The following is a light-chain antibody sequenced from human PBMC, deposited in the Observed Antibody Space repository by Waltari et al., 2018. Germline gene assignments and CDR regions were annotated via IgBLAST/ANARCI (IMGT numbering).Light chain of an antibody. CDR3: QTWDNSAVV. CDR1: GLGDKY. J-gene: IGLJ2*01. CDR2: QDI. Sequence: SYELTQPHSVSVSPGPTASITCSGDGLGDKYVSWYQQKPGQSPVLVIFQDITRPSGIPERFSGSNSGNTATLTISGTQAMDEADYYCQTWDNSAVVFGGGTKLTVL. V-gene: IGLV3-1*01.